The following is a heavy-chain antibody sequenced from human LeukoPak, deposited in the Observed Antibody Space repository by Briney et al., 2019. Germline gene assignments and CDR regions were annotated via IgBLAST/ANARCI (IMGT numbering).Heavy chain of an antibody. D-gene: IGHD5-18*01. J-gene: IGHJ4*02. CDR2: ISSNGGST. CDR1: GFTFSDYA. Sequence: GGSMRLSCAAYGFTFSDYAMHWVRQAPGKGLEYVSAISSNGGSTYYADSVKGRFTISRDNSKNTLYLQMSSLRAEDTAVYYCVKGGGYSFGFDYWGQGTLVTVSS. CDR3: VKGGGYSFGFDY. V-gene: IGHV3-64D*06.